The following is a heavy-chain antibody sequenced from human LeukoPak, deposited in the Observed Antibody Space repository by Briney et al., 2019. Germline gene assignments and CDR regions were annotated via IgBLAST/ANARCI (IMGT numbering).Heavy chain of an antibody. D-gene: IGHD2-15*01. V-gene: IGHV1-18*04. J-gene: IGHJ5*02. CDR1: GYTFTSYG. CDR2: ISAYNGNT. Sequence: ASVKVSCKASGYTFTSYGISWVRQAPGQGLEWMGWISAYNGNTNYAQKLQGRVTMTTDTSTSTAYMELRSLGSDDTAVYYCARDSRYCNGGSCYPNWFDPWGQGTLVTVSS. CDR3: ARDSRYCNGGSCYPNWFDP.